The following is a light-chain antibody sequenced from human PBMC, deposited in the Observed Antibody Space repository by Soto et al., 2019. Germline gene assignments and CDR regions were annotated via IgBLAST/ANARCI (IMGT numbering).Light chain of an antibody. V-gene: IGLV2-14*01. CDR3: SSYTSSFLSWV. CDR2: DVS. J-gene: IGLJ3*02. CDR1: SSDVGGYNY. Sequence: QSVLTQPASVSGSPGQSITISCTGTSSDVGGYNYVSWYQQHPGKAPKLMIYDVSNRPSGVSNRFSGSKSGNTASLTISGLQAEDEADYYCSSYTSSFLSWVFGGGTKVTVL.